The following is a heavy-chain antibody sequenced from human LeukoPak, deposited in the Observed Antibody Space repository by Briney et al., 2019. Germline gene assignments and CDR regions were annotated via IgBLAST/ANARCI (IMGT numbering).Heavy chain of an antibody. V-gene: IGHV3-21*01. J-gene: IGHJ4*02. D-gene: IGHD1-26*01. CDR1: GFTFSSYN. Sequence: PGGSLRLSCAASGFTFSSYNMNWVRQAPGKGLEWVSSISSSSGYIYYADSVMGRFTISRDNAKNSLYLQMNSLRAEDTAVYYCARPSLNSGSYFDYWGQGTLVTVSS. CDR3: ARPSLNSGSYFDY. CDR2: ISSSSGYI.